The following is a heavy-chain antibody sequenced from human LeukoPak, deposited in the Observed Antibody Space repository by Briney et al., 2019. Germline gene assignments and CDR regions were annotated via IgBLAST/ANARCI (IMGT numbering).Heavy chain of an antibody. Sequence: KPSETLSLTCTVSGGSISGYYWSWIRQPPGKGLEWIGYIYYSGSTNYNPSLKSRVTISVDTSKNQFSLKLSSVTAADTAVYYCARRPGIRHSGSYVDYWGQGTLVTVSS. D-gene: IGHD1-26*01. CDR1: GGSISGYY. J-gene: IGHJ4*02. V-gene: IGHV4-59*08. CDR2: IYYSGST. CDR3: ARRPGIRHSGSYVDY.